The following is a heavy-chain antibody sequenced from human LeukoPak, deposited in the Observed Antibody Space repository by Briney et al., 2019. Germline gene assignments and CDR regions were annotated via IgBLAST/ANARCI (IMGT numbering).Heavy chain of an antibody. J-gene: IGHJ4*02. Sequence: PGGSLRLSCAASGFTFSSYAMHWVRQAPGKGLGWVAVISYDGSNKYYADSVKGRFTISRDNSKNTLYLQMNSLRAEDTAVYYCARSGTSLSLDYWGQGTLVTVSS. CDR1: GFTFSSYA. D-gene: IGHD1-7*01. CDR2: ISYDGSNK. V-gene: IGHV3-30*04. CDR3: ARSGTSLSLDY.